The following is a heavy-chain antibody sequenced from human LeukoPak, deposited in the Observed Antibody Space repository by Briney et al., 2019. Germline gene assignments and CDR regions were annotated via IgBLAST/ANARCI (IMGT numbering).Heavy chain of an antibody. CDR2: ISYDGSNK. V-gene: IGHV3-30*18. Sequence: GGSLRLSCAASGFTFSSYGMHWVRQAPGKGLEWVAVISYDGSNKYYADSVKGRFTISRDNSKNTLYLQMNSLRAEDTAVYYCAKDLFGYGDYVFSASPSGFDPWGQGTLVTVSS. D-gene: IGHD4-17*01. CDR3: AKDLFGYGDYVFSASPSGFDP. J-gene: IGHJ5*02. CDR1: GFTFSSYG.